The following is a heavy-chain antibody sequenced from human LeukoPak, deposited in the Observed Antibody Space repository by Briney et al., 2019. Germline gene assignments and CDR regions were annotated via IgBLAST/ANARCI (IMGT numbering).Heavy chain of an antibody. V-gene: IGHV3-48*01. CDR1: GFTFSSYS. J-gene: IGHJ4*02. CDR3: ARGTPVVISSGAIDY. D-gene: IGHD3-22*01. CDR2: ISSSSSTI. Sequence: QSGGSLRLSCAASGFTFSSYSMNWVRQAPGKGLEWVSYISSSSSTIYYADSVKGRFTISRDNAKNSLYLQMNSLRAEDTAVYYCARGTPVVISSGAIDYWGQGTLVTVSS.